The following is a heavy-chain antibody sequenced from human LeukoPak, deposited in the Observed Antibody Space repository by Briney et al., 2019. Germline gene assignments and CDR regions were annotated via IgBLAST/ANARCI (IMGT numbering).Heavy chain of an antibody. V-gene: IGHV4-31*03. D-gene: IGHD6-13*01. CDR3: AREGLAAVDP. CDR2: IYYSGST. Sequence: SQTLSLTCTVSGGSTSSGDYYWSWIRQHPGKGLEWIGYIYYSGSTYYNPSLKSRVTISVDTSKNQFSLKLSSVTAADTAVYYCAREGLAAVDPWGQGTLVTVSS. CDR1: GGSTSSGDYY. J-gene: IGHJ5*02.